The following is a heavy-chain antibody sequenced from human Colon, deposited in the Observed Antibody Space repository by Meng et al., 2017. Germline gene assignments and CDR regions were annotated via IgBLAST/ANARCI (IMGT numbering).Heavy chain of an antibody. V-gene: IGHV4-59*01. CDR1: GGSISSYY. D-gene: IGHD3-10*01. J-gene: IGHJ3*02. Sequence: AETLSLTCTVSGGSISSYYWSWIRQPPGKGLEWIGYIYYSGSTNYNPSLKSRVTIWVDTSKNQFSLKLSSVTAADTAVYYCARDVYYYGSGSYYSGDAFDIWGQGTMVTVSS. CDR3: ARDVYYYGSGSYYSGDAFDI. CDR2: IYYSGST.